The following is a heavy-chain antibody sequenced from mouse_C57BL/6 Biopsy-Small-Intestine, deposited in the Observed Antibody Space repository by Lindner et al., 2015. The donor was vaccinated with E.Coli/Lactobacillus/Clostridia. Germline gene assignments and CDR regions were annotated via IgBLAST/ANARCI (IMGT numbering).Heavy chain of an antibody. J-gene: IGHJ2*01. V-gene: IGHV1-82*01. D-gene: IGHD2-1*01. Sequence: VQLQESGPELVKPGASVKISCKASGYAFSSSWMNWVKQRPGKGLEWIGRIYPGDGDTNYNGKFKGKATLTADKSSSTAYIQLSSLTSEDSAVYFCARSPYGKKAFDYWGQGTALTVSS. CDR3: ARSPYGKKAFDY. CDR1: GYAFSSSW. CDR2: IYPGDGDT.